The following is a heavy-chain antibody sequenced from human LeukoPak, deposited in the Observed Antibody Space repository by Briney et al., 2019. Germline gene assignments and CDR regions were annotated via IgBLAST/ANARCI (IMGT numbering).Heavy chain of an antibody. Sequence: GGSLRLSCAASGFSFNNYAMFWVRQAPGKGLEWVAVVSYDASDKYYADSVNGRFTISRDNSKNTLYLQMNSLRAEDTAVYYCAYLSGSYRWGQGTLVTVSS. CDR2: VSYDASDK. CDR1: GFSFNNYA. D-gene: IGHD1-26*01. CDR3: AYLSGSYR. J-gene: IGHJ4*02. V-gene: IGHV3-30-3*01.